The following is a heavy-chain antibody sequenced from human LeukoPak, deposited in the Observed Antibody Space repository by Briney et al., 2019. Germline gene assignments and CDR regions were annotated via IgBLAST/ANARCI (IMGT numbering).Heavy chain of an antibody. D-gene: IGHD1-7*01. CDR1: GGSISSHS. V-gene: IGHV4-59*11. CDR3: ARGLTGTRTFDY. J-gene: IGHJ4*02. Sequence: PSETLSLTCTVSGGSISSHSWSWIRQPPGKGLEWIGYIYYSGSTNYNPSLKSRVTISVDTSKNQFSLKLSSVTAADTAVYYCARGLTGTRTFDYWGQGTLVTVSS. CDR2: IYYSGST.